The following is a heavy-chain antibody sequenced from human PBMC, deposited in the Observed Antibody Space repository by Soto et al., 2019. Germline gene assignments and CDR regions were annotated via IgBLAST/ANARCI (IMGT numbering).Heavy chain of an antibody. D-gene: IGHD3-3*01. CDR3: ARGQRFLDPGRWGWFDP. CDR1: GGSMSSYY. J-gene: IGHJ5*02. Sequence: SETLSLTCTVSGGSMSSYYWTWIRQPAGKGLEWIGRVYSSGGTHYNPSLKSRVTISLDTSKNQFSLRLLSVTDADTAVYYCARGQRFLDPGRWGWFDPWGQGTLVTVSS. CDR2: VYSSGGT. V-gene: IGHV4-4*07.